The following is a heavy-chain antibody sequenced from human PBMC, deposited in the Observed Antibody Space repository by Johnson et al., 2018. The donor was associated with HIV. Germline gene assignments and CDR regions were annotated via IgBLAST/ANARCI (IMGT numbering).Heavy chain of an antibody. CDR2: ISYDGSNK. Sequence: QVQLVESGGGVVQPGRSLRLSCAASGFTFSSYAMHWVRQAPGKWLEWVAVISYDGSNKYYADSVKGRFTISRDNSKNTLYLQMKSLRGEDTAVYSCARGRSSSSTAAFDIWGQGTMVTVSS. CDR1: GFTFSSYA. CDR3: ARGRSSSSTAAFDI. D-gene: IGHD6-6*01. J-gene: IGHJ3*02. V-gene: IGHV3-30*04.